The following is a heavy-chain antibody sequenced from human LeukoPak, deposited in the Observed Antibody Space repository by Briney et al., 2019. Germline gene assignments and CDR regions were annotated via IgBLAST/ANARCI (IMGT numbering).Heavy chain of an antibody. V-gene: IGHV4-34*01. Sequence: PGGSLRLSCAASGLTVGINYMSWVRQPPGKGLEWIGEINHSGSTNYNPSLKSRVTISVDTSKNQLSLKLSSMTAADTAVYYCARQWLVSPLFDYWGQGTLVTVSS. CDR2: INHSGST. D-gene: IGHD6-19*01. CDR1: GLTVGINY. J-gene: IGHJ4*02. CDR3: ARQWLVSPLFDY.